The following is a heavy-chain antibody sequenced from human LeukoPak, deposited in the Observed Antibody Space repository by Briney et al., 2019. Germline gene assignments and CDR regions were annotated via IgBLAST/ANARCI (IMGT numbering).Heavy chain of an antibody. CDR1: GFTFSSYW. J-gene: IGHJ4*02. D-gene: IGHD4-17*01. Sequence: GGSLRLSCAASGFTFSSYWMHWVRQAPGKGLEWVSTISGGGGSTYYADSVKGRFTISRDNSKNTLYLQMNSLRAEDTALYYCAKDFQTVFPACFDYWGQGTLVTVSS. CDR3: AKDFQTVFPACFDY. V-gene: IGHV3-23*01. CDR2: ISGGGGST.